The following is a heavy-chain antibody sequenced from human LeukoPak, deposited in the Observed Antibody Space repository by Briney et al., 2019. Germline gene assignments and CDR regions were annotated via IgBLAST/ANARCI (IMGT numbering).Heavy chain of an antibody. J-gene: IGHJ4*02. CDR1: GFTFSSYG. Sequence: PGGSLRLSCTASGFTFSSYGMHWVRQAPGKGLEWVAVISYDGSNKYYADSVKGRFTISRDNSKNTLYVQMNSLRAEDTAVYYCAKGSSSSRPYYYDYWGQGTLVTVSS. CDR2: ISYDGSNK. CDR3: AKGSSSSRPYYYDY. D-gene: IGHD6-13*01. V-gene: IGHV3-30*18.